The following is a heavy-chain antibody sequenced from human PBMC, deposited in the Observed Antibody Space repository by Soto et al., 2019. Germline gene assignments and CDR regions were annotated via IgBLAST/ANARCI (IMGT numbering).Heavy chain of an antibody. J-gene: IGHJ5*02. V-gene: IGHV4-39*01. CDR3: ARHPSDFWFDP. D-gene: IGHD2-21*02. Sequence: QLQLQESGPGLVKPSETLSLTCSVSGGSISSSSYFWGWIHQPPGKGLEWIGSIYYSGSTYYNPSLKTRATVSVDTSKNQSSLKLSSVTAADTAVYYCARHPSDFWFDPWGQGTLVTVSS. CDR1: GGSISSSSYF. CDR2: IYYSGST.